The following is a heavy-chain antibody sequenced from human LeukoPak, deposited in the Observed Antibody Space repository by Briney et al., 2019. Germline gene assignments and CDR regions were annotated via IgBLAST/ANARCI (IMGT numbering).Heavy chain of an antibody. Sequence: SETLSLTCTVSGYSISDYYWTWIRQPPGKGLEWIGEVYYSGSTHYNPSLKSRVTISIDTSKNQSSLRLRSMTAADTAVYYCARELDGNGGWFDPWGQGTLVTVSS. V-gene: IGHV4-59*12. J-gene: IGHJ5*02. D-gene: IGHD3-10*01. CDR1: GYSISDYY. CDR3: ARELDGNGGWFDP. CDR2: VYYSGST.